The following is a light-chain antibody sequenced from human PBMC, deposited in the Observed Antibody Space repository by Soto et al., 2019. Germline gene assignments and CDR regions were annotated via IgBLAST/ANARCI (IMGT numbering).Light chain of an antibody. CDR2: GAS. CDR1: QSVSTNY. CDR3: QQYGSSPPT. V-gene: IGKV3-20*01. J-gene: IGKJ1*01. Sequence: EIVLTQSPGTLSLSPGERATLSCRASQSVSTNYLAWYQRKPGQAPRLLTYGASSRATDIPHRFSGSGSGTDFTLTITRLEPEDFAVYYCQQYGSSPPTFGQGTKVEVK.